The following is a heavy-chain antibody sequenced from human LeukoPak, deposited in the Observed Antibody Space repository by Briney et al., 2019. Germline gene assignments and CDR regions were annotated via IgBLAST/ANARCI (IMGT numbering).Heavy chain of an antibody. V-gene: IGHV3-20*04. D-gene: IGHD3-10*01. Sequence: GGSLRLSCAASGFTFDDYGMSWVRQAPGKGLEWVSGINWDGGSTGYADSVKGRFTISRDNAKNSLYLQMNSLRAEDTALYYCARGPQYYGSGSPDYWGQGTLVTVSS. CDR2: INWDGGST. CDR1: GFTFDDYG. CDR3: ARGPQYYGSGSPDY. J-gene: IGHJ4*02.